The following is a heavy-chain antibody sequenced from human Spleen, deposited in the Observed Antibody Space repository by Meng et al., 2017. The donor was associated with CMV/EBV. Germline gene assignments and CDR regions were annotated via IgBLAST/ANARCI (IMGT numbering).Heavy chain of an antibody. Sequence: GESLKISCAASEFTFSNYAMAWVRQAPGKGLEWVSVIYSGGSTYYADSVKGRFTISRDNSKNTLYLQMNSLRAEDTAVYYCARSWQGRFDYWGQGTLVTVSS. D-gene: IGHD3-10*01. CDR2: IYSGGST. V-gene: IGHV3-53*01. CDR1: EFTFSNYA. CDR3: ARSWQGRFDY. J-gene: IGHJ4*02.